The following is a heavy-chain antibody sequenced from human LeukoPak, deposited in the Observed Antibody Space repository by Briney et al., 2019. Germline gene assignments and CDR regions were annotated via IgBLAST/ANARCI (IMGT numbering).Heavy chain of an antibody. CDR3: AKDAQGITMIVVVIVYFAY. D-gene: IGHD3-22*01. Sequence: PGGSLRLSCAASGFTFSSYAMSWVRQAPGKGLEWVSAISGSGGSTYYADSVKGRFTISRDNSKNTLYLQMNSLRAEDTAVYYCAKDAQGITMIVVVIVYFAYWGQETLVTVSS. J-gene: IGHJ4*02. CDR2: ISGSGGST. CDR1: GFTFSSYA. V-gene: IGHV3-23*01.